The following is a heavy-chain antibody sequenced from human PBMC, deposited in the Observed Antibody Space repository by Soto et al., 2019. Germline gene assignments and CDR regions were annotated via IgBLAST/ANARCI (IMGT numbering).Heavy chain of an antibody. V-gene: IGHV3-73*01. J-gene: IGHJ4*02. CDR1: GFVFKDSS. CDR3: TRLISAAQDY. D-gene: IGHD3-10*01. CDR2: IRDRAYNYAT. Sequence: EVLLVESGGGLVQPGGSLKLSCEASGFVFKDSSIHWVRQASGKGLEWVGRIRDRAYNYATAYAASVKGRFTISRDDSTNKVYLKMDSLKAEDTAIYYCTRLISAAQDYWGQGALVTVSS.